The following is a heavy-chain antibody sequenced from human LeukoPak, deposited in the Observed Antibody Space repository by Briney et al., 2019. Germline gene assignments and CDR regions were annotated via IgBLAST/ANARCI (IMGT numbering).Heavy chain of an antibody. V-gene: IGHV3-33*06. D-gene: IGHD3-3*01. J-gene: IGHJ6*03. CDR3: AKDYGDFWSGYPNYYYYYYMDV. CDR2: IWYDGSNK. Sequence: GGSLRLSCAASGLTFSSYGMHWVRQAPGKGLEWVAVIWYDGSNKYYADSVKGRFTISRDNSKNTLYLQMNSLRAEDTAVYYCAKDYGDFWSGYPNYYYYYYMDVWGKGTTVTVSS. CDR1: GLTFSSYG.